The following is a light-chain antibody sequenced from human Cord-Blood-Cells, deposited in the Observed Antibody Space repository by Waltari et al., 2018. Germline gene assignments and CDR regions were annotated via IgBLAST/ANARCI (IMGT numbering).Light chain of an antibody. CDR3: MQALQTPYT. V-gene: IGKV2-28*01. CDR1: QNLPHSNGYNY. CDR2: LGS. J-gene: IGKJ2*01. Sequence: GMTPSPLPLRGNPGGPASLSCRSGQNLPHSNGYNYLDWYLQKQGQSPRLLIYLGSNRASGVPDRFSGSGSGTDFTLKISRVEAEDVGLYFCMQALQTPYTFGQGTKLEIK.